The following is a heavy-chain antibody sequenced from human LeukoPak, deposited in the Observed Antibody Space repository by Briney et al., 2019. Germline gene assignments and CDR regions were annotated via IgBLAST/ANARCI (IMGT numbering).Heavy chain of an antibody. J-gene: IGHJ4*02. CDR1: GYTFTDYY. Sequence: ASVKVSCKASGYTFTDYYMHWVRQAPGQGLEWMGWINPNSGGTNYAQKFQGRVTMTRDTSISTAYMELSRLRSDDTAVYYCAREPNYGDNFVFDYWGQGTLVTVSS. CDR2: INPNSGGT. CDR3: AREPNYGDNFVFDY. D-gene: IGHD4-23*01. V-gene: IGHV1-2*02.